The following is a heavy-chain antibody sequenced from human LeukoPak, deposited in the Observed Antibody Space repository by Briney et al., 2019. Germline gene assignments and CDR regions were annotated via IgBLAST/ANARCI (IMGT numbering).Heavy chain of an antibody. CDR1: GFTFSSYI. CDR3: GRGGLVPLTGYYRS. V-gene: IGHV3-48*04. CDR2: FSSSSSTI. D-gene: IGHD3-9*01. Sequence: GGSLRLSCVASGFTFSSYIMNWVRQAPGQGLEGGSYFSSSSSTIYYAASAKCRFTIPRDNAKNSLLMQMNGLRAEETVLYYGGRGGLVPLTGYYRSWGQGTLVTVSS. J-gene: IGHJ4*02.